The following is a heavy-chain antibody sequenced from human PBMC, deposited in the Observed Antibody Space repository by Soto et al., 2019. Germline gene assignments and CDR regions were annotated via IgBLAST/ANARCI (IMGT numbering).Heavy chain of an antibody. D-gene: IGHD2-15*01. CDR1: GFTFSDYY. V-gene: IGHV3-11*05. CDR2: ISSSISYT. CDR3: ARGGPEVDMDV. J-gene: IGHJ6*02. Sequence: QVQLVESGGGLVQPGGSLRLSCAASGFTFSDYYMSWIRQAPGKGLGWVSYISSSISYTNYADSVKGRFTISRYNAKNSLYLQMNSLRAEDTAVYYCARGGPEVDMDVWGQGTTVTVSS.